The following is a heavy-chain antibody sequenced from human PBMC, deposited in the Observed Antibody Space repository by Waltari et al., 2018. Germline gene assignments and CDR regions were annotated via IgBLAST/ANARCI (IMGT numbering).Heavy chain of an antibody. Sequence: QVQLVESGGGVVQPGRSLRLSCAASGFTFSSYAMHWVRQAPGKGLGWVAVISYDGSNKYYADSVKGRFTISRDNSKNTLYLQMNSLRAEDTAVYYCARAEMATIRPGYYFDYWGQGTLVTVSS. CDR1: GFTFSSYA. V-gene: IGHV3-30-3*01. CDR3: ARAEMATIRPGYYFDY. CDR2: ISYDGSNK. J-gene: IGHJ4*02. D-gene: IGHD5-12*01.